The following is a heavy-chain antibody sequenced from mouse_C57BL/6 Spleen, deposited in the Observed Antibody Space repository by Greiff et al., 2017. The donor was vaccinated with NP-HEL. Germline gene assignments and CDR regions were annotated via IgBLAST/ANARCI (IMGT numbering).Heavy chain of an antibody. Sequence: QVQLKESGAELVRPGSSVKLSCKASGYTFTSYWMHWVKQRPIQGLEWIGNIDPSDSETHYNQKFKDKATLTVDKSSSTAYMQLSSLTSEDSAVYYCARDDGYPNYYAMDYWGQGTSVTVSS. J-gene: IGHJ4*01. D-gene: IGHD2-3*01. CDR2: IDPSDSET. V-gene: IGHV1-52*01. CDR3: ARDDGYPNYYAMDY. CDR1: GYTFTSYW.